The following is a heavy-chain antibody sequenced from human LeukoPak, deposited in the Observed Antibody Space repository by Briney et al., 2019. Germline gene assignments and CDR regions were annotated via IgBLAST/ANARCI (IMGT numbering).Heavy chain of an antibody. CDR1: GHTLTELS. Sequence: ASVKVSCKVSGHTLTELSIHWVRQAPGKGLEWLGGFDIEDEKRWYERKFRGRVTVTEDTSIDTAYMELSGLTSDDTAVYFCTTEYMTSAWRWGYWGQGTLVVVSS. CDR2: FDIEDEKR. V-gene: IGHV1-24*01. CDR3: TTEYMTSAWRWGY. D-gene: IGHD3-16*01. J-gene: IGHJ4*02.